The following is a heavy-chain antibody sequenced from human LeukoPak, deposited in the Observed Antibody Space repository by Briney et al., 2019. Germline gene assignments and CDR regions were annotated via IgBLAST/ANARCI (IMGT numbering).Heavy chain of an antibody. CDR3: ASARSCSGGSCYSNN. CDR1: GGSISTSNYY. D-gene: IGHD2-15*01. J-gene: IGHJ4*02. CDR2: IYYSGST. Sequence: PSETLSLTCTVSGGSISTSNYYWGWIRQPPGKGLEWIGYIYYSGSTNYNPSLKSRVTISVDTSKNQFSLKLSSVTAADTAVYYCASARSCSGGSCYSNNWGQGTLVTVSS. V-gene: IGHV4-61*05.